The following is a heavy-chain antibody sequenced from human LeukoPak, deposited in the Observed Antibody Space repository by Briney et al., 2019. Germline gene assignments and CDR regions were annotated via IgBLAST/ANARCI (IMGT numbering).Heavy chain of an antibody. CDR2: ISSSGSTI. Sequence: PGGSLRLSCTVSGFTVSSDSMSWIRQAPGKGLEWVSYISSSGSTIYYADSVKGRFTISRDNAKNSLYLQMNSLRAEDTAVYYCARGRPVGAFDIWGQGTMVTVSS. V-gene: IGHV3-11*04. J-gene: IGHJ3*02. CDR3: ARGRPVGAFDI. CDR1: GFTVSSDS. D-gene: IGHD6-6*01.